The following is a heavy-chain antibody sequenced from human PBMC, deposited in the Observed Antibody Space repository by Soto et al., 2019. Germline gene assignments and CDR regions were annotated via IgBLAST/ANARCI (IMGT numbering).Heavy chain of an antibody. J-gene: IGHJ6*03. Sequence: PSHTLSLTCAISGDSVSSNSAAWNWIRQSPSRGLEWLGRTYYRSKWYNDYAVSVKSRITINPDTSKNQFSLQLNSVTPEDTAVYYCARAPVDIVVVPAAPHYYMDVWGKGTTVTVSS. CDR1: GDSVSSNSAA. V-gene: IGHV6-1*01. CDR3: ARAPVDIVVVPAAPHYYMDV. CDR2: TYYRSKWYN. D-gene: IGHD2-2*01.